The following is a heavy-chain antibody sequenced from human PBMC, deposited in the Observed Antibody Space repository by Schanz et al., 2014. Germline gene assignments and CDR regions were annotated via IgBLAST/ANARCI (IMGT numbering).Heavy chain of an antibody. Sequence: EVQLLESGGGLVQPGGSLRLSCAASGFTFSSYAMSWVRQAPGKGLEWVSAISGSGGSTYYADSVKGRFTISRDNSKNLLYLQMNSLRAEDTAVYYCTRDVRLDRRGNWFDPWGQGTLDAVSS. CDR3: TRDVRLDRRGNWFDP. D-gene: IGHD1-1*01. CDR2: ISGSGGST. J-gene: IGHJ5*02. V-gene: IGHV3-23*01. CDR1: GFTFSSYA.